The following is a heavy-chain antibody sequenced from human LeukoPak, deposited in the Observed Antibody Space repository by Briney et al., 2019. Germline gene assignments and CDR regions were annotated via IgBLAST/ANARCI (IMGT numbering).Heavy chain of an antibody. CDR1: GYRFTSYW. CDR3: ARHHTAMVREVIITKYYMDV. D-gene: IGHD3-10*01. Sequence: GESLKISCKGSGYRFTSYWIGWVRPMPGKGLEWLGIIYPGDSDTRYSPSFQGQVTISADKSINTAYLQWNSLKASDTAMYYCARHHTAMVREVIITKYYMDVWGKGTTVTVSS. J-gene: IGHJ6*03. V-gene: IGHV5-51*01. CDR2: IYPGDSDT.